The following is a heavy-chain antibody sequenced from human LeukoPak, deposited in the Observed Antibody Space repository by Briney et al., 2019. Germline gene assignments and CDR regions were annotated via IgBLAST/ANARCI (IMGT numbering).Heavy chain of an antibody. V-gene: IGHV1-18*01. CDR3: ARGLIQEVFFDY. J-gene: IGHJ4*02. D-gene: IGHD2-21*01. CDR1: GYTFTSYG. Sequence: ASVKVSCKASGYTFTSYGISWVRQAPGQGLEWMGWISAYNGNTNYAQKLQGRVTMTTDTSTSTAYIGLRSLRSDDTAVYYCARGLIQEVFFDYWGQGTLVTVSS. CDR2: ISAYNGNT.